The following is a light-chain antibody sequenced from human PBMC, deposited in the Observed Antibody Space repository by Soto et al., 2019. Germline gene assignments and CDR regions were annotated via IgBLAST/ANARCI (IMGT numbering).Light chain of an antibody. CDR2: AAS. V-gene: IGKV3-20*01. CDR1: QSINNRY. Sequence: EIVLTQSPGTLSLSPGERATLSCRASQSINNRYLAWYQQKPGQAPRLLIYAASSRATGIPDRFSGSGSGTDFTLTISRLEPEEFAVYYCQQCGSSPGFTFGPGTKVDIK. J-gene: IGKJ3*01. CDR3: QQCGSSPGFT.